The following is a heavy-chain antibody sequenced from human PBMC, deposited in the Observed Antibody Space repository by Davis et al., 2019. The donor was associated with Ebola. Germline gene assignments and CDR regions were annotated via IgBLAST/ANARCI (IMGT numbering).Heavy chain of an antibody. J-gene: IGHJ4*02. CDR2: ISGSGGST. CDR3: AKERLDLTVTTPLDY. CDR1: GFTFSSYA. V-gene: IGHV3-23*01. D-gene: IGHD4-11*01. Sequence: GESLKISCAASGFTFSSYAMSWVRQAPGKGLEWVSAISGSGGSTYYADSVKGRFTISRDNSKNTLYLQMNSLRAEDTAVYYCAKERLDLTVTTPLDYWGQGTLVTVSS.